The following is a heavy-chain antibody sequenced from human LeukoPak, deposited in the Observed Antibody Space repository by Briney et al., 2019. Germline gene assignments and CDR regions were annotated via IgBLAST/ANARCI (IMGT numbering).Heavy chain of an antibody. D-gene: IGHD6-19*01. CDR3: ARDRDSSGLYGGADL. J-gene: IGHJ5*02. CDR2: ISSTNGHT. Sequence: GGLRLSCAASGFSFSFSNMNWVRQAPGKGLEWVSYISSTNGHTYYADSVNGRFTISRDTAKNSLYLQMNSLRVEDTAIYFCARDRDSSGLYGGADLWGQGVLVTVSA. V-gene: IGHV3-21*03. CDR1: GFSFSFSN.